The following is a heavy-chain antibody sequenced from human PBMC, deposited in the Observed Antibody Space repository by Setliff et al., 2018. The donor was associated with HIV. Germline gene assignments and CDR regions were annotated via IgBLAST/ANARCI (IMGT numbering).Heavy chain of an antibody. CDR2: INHSGIT. J-gene: IGHJ3*02. Sequence: SETLSLTCAVYGASFSGYYWAWIRQSPGTGLEWIGEINHSGITNYNPTLKSRVTISTDTSKNQFSLFLQVNSLRTEDTAFYFCAKHWRIESDNSDAFDIWGQGTLVTVSS. CDR1: GASFSGYY. D-gene: IGHD1-20*01. V-gene: IGHV4-34*01. CDR3: AKHWRIESDNSDAFDI.